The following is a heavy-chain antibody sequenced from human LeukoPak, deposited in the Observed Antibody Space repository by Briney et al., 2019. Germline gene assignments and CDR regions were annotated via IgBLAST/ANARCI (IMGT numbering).Heavy chain of an antibody. D-gene: IGHD2-8*01. CDR3: SRGRGVHASFDI. Sequence: SVKVCCKASGGTFSDCAITWVRQAPGQGLGWMGGVVPIFGKAKYAQQFQGRVTIITDESTTTGYMELSSLKSEDTAVYYCSRGRGVHASFDIWGQGTMVTVSS. CDR1: GGTFSDCA. V-gene: IGHV1-69*05. J-gene: IGHJ3*02. CDR2: VVPIFGKA.